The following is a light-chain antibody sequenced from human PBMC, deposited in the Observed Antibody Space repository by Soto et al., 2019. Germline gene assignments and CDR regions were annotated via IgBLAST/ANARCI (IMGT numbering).Light chain of an antibody. CDR2: GDS. J-gene: IGLJ3*02. V-gene: IGLV1-40*01. CDR3: QSYDSSLRGRL. Sequence: QSVLTQPPSVSGAPGQRVTISCTGSSSNIGAGYNVHWYQQVPGTAPKLLIYGDSNRPSGVPDRFSGSKSGTSASLAITGLQAEDEADYYCQSYDSSLRGRLFGGGTELTVL. CDR1: SSNIGAGYN.